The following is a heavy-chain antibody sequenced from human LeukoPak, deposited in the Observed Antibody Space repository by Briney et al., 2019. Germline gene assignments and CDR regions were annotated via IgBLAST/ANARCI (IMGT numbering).Heavy chain of an antibody. J-gene: IGHJ4*02. CDR2: ISNTGGST. CDR1: GFTFSSSA. CDR3: AKAAGSTRYFDC. Sequence: GGSLRLSCAASGFTFSSSAVSWVRQAPGKGLEWVSDISNTGGSTSYADSVKGRFTISRDISKNTLYLQMNSLRAEDTAVYYCAKAAGSTRYFDCWGQGTLVTVSS. V-gene: IGHV3-23*01. D-gene: IGHD1-26*01.